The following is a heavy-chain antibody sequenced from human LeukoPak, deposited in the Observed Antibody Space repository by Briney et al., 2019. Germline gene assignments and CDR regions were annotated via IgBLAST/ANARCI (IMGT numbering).Heavy chain of an antibody. D-gene: IGHD3-22*01. V-gene: IGHV3-23*01. Sequence: GGSLRLSCAASGFTFSSYAMSWVRQAPGKGLEWVSAISGSGGSTYYADSVKGRFTISRDNSKNTLYLQMNSLRAEDTAVYYCAKDSDYDSSGYYSYFDYWGQGTLVTVSS. CDR1: GFTFSSYA. J-gene: IGHJ4*02. CDR3: AKDSDYDSSGYYSYFDY. CDR2: ISGSGGST.